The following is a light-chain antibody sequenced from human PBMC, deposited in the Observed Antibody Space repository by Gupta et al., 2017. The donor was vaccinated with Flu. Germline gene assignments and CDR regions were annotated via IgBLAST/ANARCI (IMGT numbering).Light chain of an antibody. V-gene: IGLV1-40*01. CDR3: QSYDSSLSGRV. CDR1: SSNIEADYY. CDR2: GNS. Sequence: SSNIEADYYVHWYQLHPGTAPKLHIYGNSNRPAGVPDRFSGSKPGTSASLAITGLQAEDEADYYCQSYDSSLSGRVFGGGTKLTVL. J-gene: IGLJ3*02.